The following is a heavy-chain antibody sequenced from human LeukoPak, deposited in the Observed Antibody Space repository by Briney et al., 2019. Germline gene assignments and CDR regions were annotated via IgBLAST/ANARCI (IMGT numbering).Heavy chain of an antibody. V-gene: IGHV3-23*01. CDR3: AKVTRGDSYGGPIYFDH. J-gene: IGHJ4*02. Sequence: GGSLRLSCAASGFTFSIYAMSWVRQAPGKGLEWVSTLSGTGDSTYYADSVKGRFTISRDNSKNTLYLQMNSLRAEDTAVYYCAKVTRGDSYGGPIYFDHWGQGTPVTVSS. D-gene: IGHD5-18*01. CDR1: GFTFSIYA. CDR2: LSGTGDST.